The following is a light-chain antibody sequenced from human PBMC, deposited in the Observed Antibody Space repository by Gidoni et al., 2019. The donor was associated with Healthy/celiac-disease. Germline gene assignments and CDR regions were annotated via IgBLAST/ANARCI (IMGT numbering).Light chain of an antibody. Sequence: DIQMTQSPSSLSASVGERVTIPCQASQDISNYLNWYQQKPGKAPKPLIYDASNLETGVPSRFSGSGSGTDFTFTISSLQPEDIATYYFQQYDNLLTFXGXTKVEIK. J-gene: IGKJ4*01. CDR2: DAS. CDR3: QQYDNLLT. V-gene: IGKV1-33*01. CDR1: QDISNY.